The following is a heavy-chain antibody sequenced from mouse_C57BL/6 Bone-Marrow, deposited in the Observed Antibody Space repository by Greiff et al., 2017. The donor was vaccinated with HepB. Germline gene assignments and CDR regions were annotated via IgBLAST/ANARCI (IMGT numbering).Heavy chain of an antibody. CDR1: GYTFTSYW. CDR2: IHPNSGST. Sequence: QVQLQQPGAELVKPGASVKLSCKASGYTFTSYWMHWVKQRPGQGLEWIGMIHPNSGSTNYNEKFKSKATLTVDKSSSTAYMQLSSLTSEDSAVYYFARVDYYGSSYWYFDVWGTGTTVTVSS. CDR3: ARVDYYGSSYWYFDV. V-gene: IGHV1-64*01. D-gene: IGHD1-1*01. J-gene: IGHJ1*03.